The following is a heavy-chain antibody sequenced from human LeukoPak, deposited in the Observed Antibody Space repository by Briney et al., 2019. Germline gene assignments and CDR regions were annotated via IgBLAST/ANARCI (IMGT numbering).Heavy chain of an antibody. CDR3: ARDFNPYCSGGSCYSSRMITFGGVKGLFDY. CDR1: GFTFSSYG. J-gene: IGHJ4*02. D-gene: IGHD2-15*01. V-gene: IGHV3-30*02. CDR2: IRYDGSNK. Sequence: PGGSLRLSCAASGFTFSSYGMHWVRQAPGKGLEWVAFIRYDGSNKYYADSVKGRFTISRDNAKNSLYLQMNSLRAEDTAVYYCARDFNPYCSGGSCYSSRMITFGGVKGLFDYWGQGTLVTVSS.